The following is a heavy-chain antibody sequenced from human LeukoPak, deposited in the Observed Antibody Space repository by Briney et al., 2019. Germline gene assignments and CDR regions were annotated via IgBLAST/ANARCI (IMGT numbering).Heavy chain of an antibody. CDR3: ARDLGFGAPRDY. CDR1: GGSISSYY. J-gene: IGHJ4*02. V-gene: IGHV4-59*01. D-gene: IGHD3-10*01. Sequence: SETLSLTCTVSGGSISSYYWSWIRQPPGKGLEWIGYIYYSGSTNYNPSLKSRVTISVDTSKNQFSLKLSSVTAADTAVYYCARDLGFGAPRDYWGQGTLVTVSS. CDR2: IYYSGST.